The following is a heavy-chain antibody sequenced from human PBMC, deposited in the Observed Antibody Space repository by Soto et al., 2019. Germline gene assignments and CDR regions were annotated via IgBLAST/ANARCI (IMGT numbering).Heavy chain of an antibody. Sequence: SETLSLTCSVSGGSISTVGHYWTWIRQPPGKGLEWIGSIYHTGSTYYSKSLRSRLTMSVDTSKSQFSLRLSSVTAADTAAYYCARATGTLRSRNCDYWGQGSLVTVSS. CDR1: GGSISTVGHY. V-gene: IGHV4-31*03. J-gene: IGHJ4*02. D-gene: IGHD1-1*01. CDR2: IYHTGST. CDR3: ARATGTLRSRNCDY.